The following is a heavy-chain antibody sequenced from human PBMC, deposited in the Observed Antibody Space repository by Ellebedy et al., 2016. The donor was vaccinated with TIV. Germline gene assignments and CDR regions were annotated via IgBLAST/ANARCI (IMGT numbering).Heavy chain of an antibody. CDR2: ISGSGDST. CDR3: AVRSDWDFGCY. J-gene: IGHJ4*02. CDR1: GFTFSIYA. V-gene: IGHV3-23*01. Sequence: PGGSLRLSCAASGFTFSIYAMSWVRQAPGKGLEWVSLISGSGDSTYFADSVKGRFTISRDNSKNTLYLHMSSLRAEDTAVYYCAVRSDWDFGCYWGQGTLVTVSS. D-gene: IGHD3-16*01.